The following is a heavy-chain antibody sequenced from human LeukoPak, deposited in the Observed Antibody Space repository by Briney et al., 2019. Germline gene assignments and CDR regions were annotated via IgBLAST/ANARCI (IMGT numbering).Heavy chain of an antibody. CDR2: ISSSSSYI. CDR1: GFTFSSYS. J-gene: IGHJ4*02. CDR3: ARTPQSAVPAAIPYSSGWPFDY. D-gene: IGHD2-2*02. Sequence: GGSLRLSCAASGFTFSSYSMNWVRQAPGKGLEWVSSISSSSSYIYYADSVKGRFTISRDNAKNSLYLQMNSLRAEDTAVYYCARTPQSAVPAAIPYSSGWPFDYWGQGTLVTVSS. V-gene: IGHV3-21*01.